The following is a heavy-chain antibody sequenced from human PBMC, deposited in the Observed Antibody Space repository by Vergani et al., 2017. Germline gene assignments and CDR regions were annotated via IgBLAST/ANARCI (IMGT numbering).Heavy chain of an antibody. D-gene: IGHD3-10*01. V-gene: IGHV3-30*18. J-gene: IGHJ6*02. CDR1: GFTFSSYG. Sequence: QVQLVESGGGVVQPGRSLRLSCAASGFTFSSYGMHWVRQAPGKGLEWVAVISYDGSNKYYADSVKGRFTISRDNSKNTLYLQMNSLRAEDTAGYYCAKDLRAYGSGSYSGMDVWGQGTTVTVSS. CDR3: AKDLRAYGSGSYSGMDV. CDR2: ISYDGSNK.